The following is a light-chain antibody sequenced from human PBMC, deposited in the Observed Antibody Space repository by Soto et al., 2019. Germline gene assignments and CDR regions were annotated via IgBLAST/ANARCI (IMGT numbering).Light chain of an antibody. CDR2: LGS. J-gene: IGKJ2*01. V-gene: IGKV2-28*01. Sequence: DSVMTQSPLSLPVTPGEPASISCRSSQSLLHSNGYNYLDWYLQKPAQSPQLLIYLGSNRASGVPDRSSGSGSGTDFTLKISRVEAEDVGVYYCMQALQTGYTFGQGTKLEIK. CDR1: QSLLHSNGYNY. CDR3: MQALQTGYT.